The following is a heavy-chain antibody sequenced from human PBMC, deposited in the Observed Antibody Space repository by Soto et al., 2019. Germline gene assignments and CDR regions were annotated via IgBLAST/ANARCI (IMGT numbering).Heavy chain of an antibody. J-gene: IGHJ4*02. CDR3: AAVPGGGSSWHNFDY. V-gene: IGHV1-58*01. Sequence: SVKVSCKASGFTFTSSAVQWVRQARGQRLEWIGWIVVGSGNTNYAQKFQERVTITRDMSTSTAYMELSSLRSEDTAVYYCAAVPGGGSSWHNFDYWGQGTLVTVSS. D-gene: IGHD6-13*01. CDR2: IVVGSGNT. CDR1: GFTFTSSA.